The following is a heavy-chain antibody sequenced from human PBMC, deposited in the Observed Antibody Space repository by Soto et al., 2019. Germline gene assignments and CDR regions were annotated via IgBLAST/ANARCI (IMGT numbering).Heavy chain of an antibody. V-gene: IGHV3-23*01. CDR3: AKERNSWYSSGSDS. Sequence: EVQLLESGGGLVQAGGSLRVSCAASGFTFSSCAMGWVRQAPGKGLEWVSSISVNGGSTYYTDSVKGRFTISRDNSKNILYLHMFSLRAEDTAVYSCAKERNSWYSSGSDSWGQGTLVTVSS. CDR2: ISVNGGST. J-gene: IGHJ4*02. CDR1: GFTFSSCA. D-gene: IGHD2-15*01.